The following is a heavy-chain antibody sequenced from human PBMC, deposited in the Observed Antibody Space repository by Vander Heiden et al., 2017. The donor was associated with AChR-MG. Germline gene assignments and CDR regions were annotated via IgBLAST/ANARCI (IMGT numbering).Heavy chain of an antibody. CDR3: VKDGGWRIEHYYFDS. CDR2: ISWNSGSI. Sequence: EVQLFESGGGLVQPGRSVRPACVAAGFPLATYARPGVRQAPGKGLEWVSGISWNSGSIGYVDSVRGRFTISRDYAKNSLYLQMNSLRPEDTALYYCVKDGGWRIEHYYFDSWGQGTLVTVTS. J-gene: IGHJ4*02. V-gene: IGHV3-9*01. CDR1: GFPLATYA. D-gene: IGHD2-15*01.